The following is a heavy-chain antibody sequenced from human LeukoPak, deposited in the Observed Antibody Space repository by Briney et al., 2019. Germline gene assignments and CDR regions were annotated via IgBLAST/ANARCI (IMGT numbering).Heavy chain of an antibody. Sequence: SETLSLTCTVSSGSISRYYWCWIRQPPGKGLEWIGYIYYSGSTNYNPSLKSRVTISIDTSKNQFSLKLSSVTAADTAVYYCASGDGVQTLNFDSWGQGTLVTVSS. CDR2: IYYSGST. J-gene: IGHJ4*02. V-gene: IGHV4-59*01. CDR1: SGSISRYY. D-gene: IGHD2-8*01. CDR3: ASGDGVQTLNFDS.